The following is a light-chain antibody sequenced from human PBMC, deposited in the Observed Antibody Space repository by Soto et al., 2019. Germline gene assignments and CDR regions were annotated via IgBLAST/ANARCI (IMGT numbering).Light chain of an antibody. V-gene: IGKV2-30*02. CDR2: TVS. CDR1: QSLVHSDGNTY. CDR3: MQASHRPWT. J-gene: IGKJ1*01. Sequence: DVILTQSPLSLPVTLGQPASISCKSSQSLVHSDGNTYFNWFHQGPGQSPRRLSLTVSSRESGVPGRFSGSGSGTDFTLHISRVEAEDVGVYYCMQASHRPWTFGQGTKVDIK.